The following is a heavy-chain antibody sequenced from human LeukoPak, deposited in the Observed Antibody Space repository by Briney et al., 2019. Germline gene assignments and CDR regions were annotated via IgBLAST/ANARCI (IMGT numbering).Heavy chain of an antibody. D-gene: IGHD5-12*01. CDR3: AKASRWGYSGYDLSCQVCYFDY. J-gene: IGHJ4*02. Sequence: PGGSLRLSCAASGFTFDDYAMHWVRQAPGKGLEWISCISWNSGSIGYADSVKGRFTISRDNAKNSLYLQMNSLRAEDTALYYCAKASRWGYSGYDLSCQVCYFDYWGQGTLVTVSS. CDR2: ISWNSGSI. CDR1: GFTFDDYA. V-gene: IGHV3-9*01.